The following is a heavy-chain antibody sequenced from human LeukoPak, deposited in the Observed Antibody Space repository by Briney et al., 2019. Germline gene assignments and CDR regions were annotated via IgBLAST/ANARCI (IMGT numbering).Heavy chain of an antibody. CDR1: GGTFSGYA. CDR2: IIPIFGTA. V-gene: IGHV1-69*13. D-gene: IGHD2-2*01. CDR3: ARGGPAASRYYFDY. Sequence: SVKVSCKASGGTFSGYAISWVRQAPGQGLEWMGGIIPIFGTANYAQKFQGRVTITADESTSTAYMELSSLRSEDTAVYYCARGGPAASRYYFDYWGQGTLVTVSS. J-gene: IGHJ4*02.